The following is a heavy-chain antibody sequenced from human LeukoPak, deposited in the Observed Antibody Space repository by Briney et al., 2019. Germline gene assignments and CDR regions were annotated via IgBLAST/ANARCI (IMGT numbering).Heavy chain of an antibody. Sequence: GGSLRLSCAASGFTFTDWYMSWIRQAPGKGLEWISYISVSGTDIAFADSVRGRFTISRDNARNSVYLQMNSLRVEDTAVYYCARGAPGSCSGGSCSYYYYYYMDVWGKGTTVTISS. D-gene: IGHD2-15*01. V-gene: IGHV3-11*04. CDR3: ARGAPGSCSGGSCSYYYYYYMDV. J-gene: IGHJ6*03. CDR2: ISVSGTDI. CDR1: GFTFTDWY.